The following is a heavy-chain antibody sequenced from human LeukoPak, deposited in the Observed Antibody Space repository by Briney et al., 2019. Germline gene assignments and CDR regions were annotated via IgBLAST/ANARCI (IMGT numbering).Heavy chain of an antibody. CDR1: GYTFSSHA. CDR3: VRDGAHWDLDY. J-gene: IGHJ4*02. CDR2: ISGSGGST. V-gene: IGHV3-23*01. D-gene: IGHD7-27*01. Sequence: GGSLRLSCAASGYTFSSHAMSWVRQAPGEGREGGSAISGSGGSTYYADSVKGRCTISRDNSKNTVYLQMNSLRADDTAMYYCVRDGAHWDLDYWGQGTLVTVSS.